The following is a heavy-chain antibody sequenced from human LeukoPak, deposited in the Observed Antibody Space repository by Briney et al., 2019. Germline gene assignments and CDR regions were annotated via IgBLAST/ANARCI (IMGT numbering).Heavy chain of an antibody. V-gene: IGHV1-18*01. D-gene: IGHD6-19*01. CDR2: ISAYNGNT. J-gene: IGHJ4*02. CDR3: ARDIAVAAIIPPYFDY. CDR1: NYTFNSYG. Sequence: ASVKVSCKASNYTFNSYGISWVRQAPGQGLEWMGWISAYNGNTNYAQRLQGRVTMTTDTSTSTAYMELRSLRSDDTAVYYCARDIAVAAIIPPYFDYWGQGTLVTVPS.